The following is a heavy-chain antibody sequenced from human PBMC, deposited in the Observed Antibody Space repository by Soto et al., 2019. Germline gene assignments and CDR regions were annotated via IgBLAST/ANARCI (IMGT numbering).Heavy chain of an antibody. CDR3: ARDHIPRYYDSSGYYGGAFDI. V-gene: IGHV1-69*13. Sequence: GASVKVSCKASGGTFSSYAISWVRQAPGQGLEWMGGIIPIFGTANYAQKFQGRVTITADESTSTAYMELSNLRSEDTAVYYCARDHIPRYYDSSGYYGGAFDIWG. CDR1: GGTFSSYA. D-gene: IGHD3-22*01. J-gene: IGHJ3*02. CDR2: IIPIFGTA.